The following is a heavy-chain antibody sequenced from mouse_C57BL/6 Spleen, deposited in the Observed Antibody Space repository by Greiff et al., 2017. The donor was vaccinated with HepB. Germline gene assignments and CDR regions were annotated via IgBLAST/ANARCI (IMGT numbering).Heavy chain of an antibody. V-gene: IGHV1-81*01. CDR1: GYTFTSYG. Sequence: VHLVESGAELARPGASVKLSCKASGYTFTSYGISWVKQRTGQGLEWIGEIYPRSGNTYYNEKFKGKATLTADKSSSTAYMELRSLTSEDSAVYFCARWDYGSRGAMDYWGQGTSVTVSS. CDR3: ARWDYGSRGAMDY. J-gene: IGHJ4*01. D-gene: IGHD1-1*01. CDR2: IYPRSGNT.